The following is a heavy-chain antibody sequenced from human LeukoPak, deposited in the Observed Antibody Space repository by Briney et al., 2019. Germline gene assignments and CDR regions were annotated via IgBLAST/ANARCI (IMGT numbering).Heavy chain of an antibody. J-gene: IGHJ3*02. Sequence: RGSLRLSCAASGFTFSSHALHWVRQAPGKVLEWVAVISYDGSTKYYADSVKGRFTISRDNAKNSLYLQMNSLRAEDTAVYSCARVRVGATYGGAFDIWGQGTMVTVSS. CDR2: ISYDGSTK. CDR3: ARVRVGATYGGAFDI. V-gene: IGHV3-30*04. CDR1: GFTFSSHA. D-gene: IGHD1-26*01.